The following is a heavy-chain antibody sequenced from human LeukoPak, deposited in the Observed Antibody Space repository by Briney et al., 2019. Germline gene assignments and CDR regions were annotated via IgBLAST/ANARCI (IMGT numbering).Heavy chain of an antibody. D-gene: IGHD2-2*01. Sequence: SETLSLTCTVSGGSISSYYWSWIRQPPGKGLEWIGYIYYSGSTNYNPSLKSRVTISVDTSKNQFSLKLSSVTAADTAVYYYARVWDQLPDLFDYWGQGTLVTVSS. CDR3: ARVWDQLPDLFDY. CDR1: GGSISSYY. CDR2: IYYSGST. J-gene: IGHJ4*02. V-gene: IGHV4-59*01.